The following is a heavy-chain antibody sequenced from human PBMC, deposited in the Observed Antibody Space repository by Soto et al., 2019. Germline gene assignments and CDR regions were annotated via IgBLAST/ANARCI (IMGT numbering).Heavy chain of an antibody. CDR1: GYTFSPFW. V-gene: IGHV3-74*01. D-gene: IGHD2-15*01. Sequence: EVQLVESGGGLVQPGESLRLSCAASGYTFSPFWMHWVRQAPGKGLVWVSHINSDGSTIVYADSGKGRFTISRDNAKNTLYLQMSSLKAEDTAVYYCVRDRWYPDPVDVWGRGTMVTVSS. CDR3: VRDRWYPDPVDV. J-gene: IGHJ3*01. CDR2: INSDGSTI.